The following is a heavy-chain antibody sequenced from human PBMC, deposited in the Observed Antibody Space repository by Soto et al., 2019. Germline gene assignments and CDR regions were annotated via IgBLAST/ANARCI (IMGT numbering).Heavy chain of an antibody. J-gene: IGHJ4*02. Sequence: SVKVSCKASGGTFKSFTFTWVRQAPGQGLEWMGGIIPIFETANYAQKFQDRVTITADESTSTVYMELSSLRSADTAVYYCATKGVSGWFFDYWGQGTVVTVSS. D-gene: IGHD6-19*01. CDR3: ATKGVSGWFFDY. CDR1: GGTFKSFT. V-gene: IGHV1-69*13. CDR2: IIPIFETA.